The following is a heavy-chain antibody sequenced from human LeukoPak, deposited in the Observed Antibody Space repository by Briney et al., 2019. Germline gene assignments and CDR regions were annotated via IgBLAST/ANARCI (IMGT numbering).Heavy chain of an antibody. CDR3: AKTYGHFDD. J-gene: IGHJ4*02. D-gene: IGHD4-17*01. Sequence: SGGSLRLSCAASGFTFTSYTMNWVRQAPGKGLEWVSSITSGSSYIYYADSVKGRFTTSRDNAKNSLYLQMTSLRVEDTAVYYCAKTYGHFDDWGQGTLVTVSS. V-gene: IGHV3-21*01. CDR2: ITSGSSYI. CDR1: GFTFTSYT.